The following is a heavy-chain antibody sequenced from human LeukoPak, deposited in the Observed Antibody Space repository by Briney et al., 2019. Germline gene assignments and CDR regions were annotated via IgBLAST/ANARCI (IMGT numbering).Heavy chain of an antibody. CDR3: ARDDDIVGATGDFDY. D-gene: IGHD1-26*01. V-gene: IGHV1-2*02. CDR1: GYTFTGYY. CDR2: INPNSGGT. J-gene: IGHJ4*02. Sequence: ASVKVSCKTSGYTFTGYYMHWVRQAPGQGLEWIGWINPNSGGTNYAQKFQGRVTMTRDTSISTAYMELSRLRSDDTAVYYCARDDDIVGATGDFDYWGQGTLVTVSS.